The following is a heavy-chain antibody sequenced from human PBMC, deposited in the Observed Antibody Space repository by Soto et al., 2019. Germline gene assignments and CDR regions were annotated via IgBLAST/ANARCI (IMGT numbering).Heavy chain of an antibody. D-gene: IGHD3-22*01. CDR2: IYPGDSDT. CDR1: GYSFTIYW. V-gene: IGHV5-51*01. Sequence: GESLKISCKGSGYSFTIYWIGWVRQMPGKGLEWMGIIYPGDSDTRYSPSFQGQVTISADKSISTAYLQWSSLKASDTAMYYCARPXIPYYDSSGYWPSGMDVWGQGTTVTVSS. J-gene: IGHJ6*02. CDR3: ARPXIPYYDSSGYWPSGMDV.